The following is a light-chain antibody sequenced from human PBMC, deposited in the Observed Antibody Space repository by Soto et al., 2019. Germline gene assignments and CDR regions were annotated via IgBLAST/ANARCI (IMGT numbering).Light chain of an antibody. CDR2: DVS. CDR1: SSDVGGYNY. J-gene: IGLJ2*01. CDR3: SSYTSSSTRV. V-gene: IGLV2-14*01. Sequence: QSVLTRPASVSGSPGQSITISCTGTSSDVGGYNYVSWYQQHPGKAPKLMIYDVSNRPSGVSNRFSGSKSGNTASLTISGLQAEDEADYYCSSYTSSSTRVFGGGTQLTVL.